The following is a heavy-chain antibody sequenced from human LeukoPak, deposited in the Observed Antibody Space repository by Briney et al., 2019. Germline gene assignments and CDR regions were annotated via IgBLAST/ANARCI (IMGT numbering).Heavy chain of an antibody. D-gene: IGHD3-22*01. CDR3: ARLGGRYYYDSSGYLRPYFDY. CDR2: IYYSGST. J-gene: IGHJ4*02. V-gene: IGHV4-39*01. Sequence: PSETLSLTCTVSGGCISSSSYYWGWIRQPPGKGLEWIGSIYYSGSTYYNPSLKSRVTISVDASKNQFSLKLSSVTAADTAVYYCARLGGRYYYDSSGYLRPYFDYWGQGTLVTVSS. CDR1: GGCISSSSYY.